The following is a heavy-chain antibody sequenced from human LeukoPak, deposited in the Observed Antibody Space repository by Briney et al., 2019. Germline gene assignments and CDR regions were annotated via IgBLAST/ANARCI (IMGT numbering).Heavy chain of an antibody. CDR2: IYYSGST. D-gene: IGHD5-12*01. J-gene: IGHJ4*02. CDR1: GGSISSYY. V-gene: IGHV4-59*08. Sequence: SETLSLTCTVSGGSISSYYWSWIRQPPGKGLEWIGYIYYSGSTNYNPSLKSRVTTSVDTSKNQFSLKLSSVTAADTAVYYCARLFPSGYDSYFDYWGQGTLVTVSS. CDR3: ARLFPSGYDSYFDY.